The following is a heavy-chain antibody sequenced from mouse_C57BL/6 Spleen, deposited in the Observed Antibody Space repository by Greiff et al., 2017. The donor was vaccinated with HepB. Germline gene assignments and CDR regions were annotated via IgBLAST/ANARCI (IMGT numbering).Heavy chain of an antibody. CDR1: GYTFTDYN. CDR2: INPNNGGT. CDR3: ARLSSGYVVDIAMDY. J-gene: IGHJ4*01. V-gene: IGHV1-18*01. Sequence: EVQLQQSGPELVKPGASVKIPCKASGYTFTDYNMDWVKQSHGKSLEWIGDINPNNGGTIYNQKFKGKATLTVDKSSSTAYMELRSLTSEDTAVYYCARLSSGYVVDIAMDYWGQGTSVTVSS. D-gene: IGHD3-2*02.